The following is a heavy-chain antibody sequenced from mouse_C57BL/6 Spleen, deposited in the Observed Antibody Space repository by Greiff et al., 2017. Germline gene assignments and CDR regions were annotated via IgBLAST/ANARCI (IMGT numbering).Heavy chain of an antibody. CDR3: ASKANWYFDV. Sequence: QVQLQQPGAELVRPGSSVKLSCKASGYTFTSYWMHWVKQRPIQGLEWIGNIDPSDSETNYNQKFKDKATLTVAKSSSTAYMQLSSLTSEDSAVYCCASKANWYFDVWGTGTTVTVSS. J-gene: IGHJ1*03. CDR1: GYTFTSYW. CDR2: IDPSDSET. V-gene: IGHV1-52*01.